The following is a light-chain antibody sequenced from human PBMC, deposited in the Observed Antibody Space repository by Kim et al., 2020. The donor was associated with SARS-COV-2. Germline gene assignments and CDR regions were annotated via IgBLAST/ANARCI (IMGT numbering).Light chain of an antibody. Sequence: QSALTQPPSASGSPGQSVTISCTGTSGDIDDYDYLSWYQQHPGRAPKLMIYEVNKRPSGVPDRFSGSKSGNTASLTVSGLQAEDEADYYCSSYAGSNKRVFGGGTKLTVL. J-gene: IGLJ3*02. CDR1: SGDIDDYDY. V-gene: IGLV2-8*01. CDR2: EVN. CDR3: SSYAGSNKRV.